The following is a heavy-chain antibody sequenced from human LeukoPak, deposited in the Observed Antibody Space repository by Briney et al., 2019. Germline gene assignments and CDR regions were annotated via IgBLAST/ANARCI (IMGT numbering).Heavy chain of an antibody. V-gene: IGHV4-38-2*01. J-gene: IGHJ5*02. Sequence: SETLSLTCAVSGDSISSDIWWNWVRQPPGKGLEWIGSIYDSGSTYYNPSLKSRVTISVDTSKNQFSLKLNSVTAAVTAVYYCARHYGPWGQGTLVTVSS. CDR3: ARHYGP. CDR2: IYDSGST. D-gene: IGHD3-16*01. CDR1: GDSISSDIW.